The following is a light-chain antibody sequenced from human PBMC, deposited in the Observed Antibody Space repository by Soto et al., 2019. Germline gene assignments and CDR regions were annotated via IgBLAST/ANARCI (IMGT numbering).Light chain of an antibody. V-gene: IGKV1-39*01. CDR2: DAS. CDR3: QQSYTTPL. Sequence: DIQVTQSPPTLSASVGDRVTITCRASQTISTWMAWYQQKPGKAPKLLVYDASTLQSGVPSRFSGSGSGTDFTLTISSLQPEDFATYYCQQSYTTPLFGQGTRLEIK. CDR1: QTISTW. J-gene: IGKJ5*01.